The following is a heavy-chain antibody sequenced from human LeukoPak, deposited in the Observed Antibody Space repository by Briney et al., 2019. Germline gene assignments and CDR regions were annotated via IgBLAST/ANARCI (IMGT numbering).Heavy chain of an antibody. CDR1: GGSFSGYY. V-gene: IGHV4-34*01. Sequence: PSETLSLTCAVYGGSFSGYYWSWIRQPPGKGLEWIGEINHSGSTNYNPSLKSRVTISVDTSKNQFSLKLSSVTAADTAVYYCARGARKDGYSFDYWGQGTLVTVSS. CDR3: ARGARKDGYSFDY. D-gene: IGHD5-24*01. CDR2: INHSGST. J-gene: IGHJ4*02.